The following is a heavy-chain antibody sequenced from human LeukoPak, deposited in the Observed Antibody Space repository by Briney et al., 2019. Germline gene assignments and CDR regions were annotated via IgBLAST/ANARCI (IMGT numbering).Heavy chain of an antibody. J-gene: IGHJ4*02. V-gene: IGHV4-38-2*02. CDR2: MYQTGST. D-gene: IGHD6-13*01. Sequence: SETLSLTCTVSRYSISSDYYWGWIRQPPGKGLEWIASMYQTGSTYYNPSLKSRVTISVDTSKNQFSLKLSSVTAADTAVYYCASLYSSSWPDYWGQGTLVTVSS. CDR3: ASLYSSSWPDY. CDR1: RYSISSDYY.